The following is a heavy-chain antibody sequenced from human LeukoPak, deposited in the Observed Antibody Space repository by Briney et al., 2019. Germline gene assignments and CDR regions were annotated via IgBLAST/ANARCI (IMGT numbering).Heavy chain of an antibody. V-gene: IGHV3-11*06. Sequence: GGSLRLSCAASGFTFSDYYMSWIRQAPGKGPEWVSYISSSSSYTNYADSVKGRFTTSRDNAKNSLYLQMNSLRAEDTAVYYCARDRPYYGSVDDAFDIWGQGTRVTVSS. J-gene: IGHJ3*02. CDR2: ISSSSSYT. CDR1: GFTFSDYY. D-gene: IGHD3-10*01. CDR3: ARDRPYYGSVDDAFDI.